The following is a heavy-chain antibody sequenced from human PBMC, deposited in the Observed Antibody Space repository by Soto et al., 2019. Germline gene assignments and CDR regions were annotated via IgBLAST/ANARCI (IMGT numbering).Heavy chain of an antibody. CDR3: ARDGDRGYGGRYYYGMDV. D-gene: IGHD4-17*01. J-gene: IGHJ6*02. V-gene: IGHV4-39*02. Sequence: SETLSLTCTVSGGSISSSNYYWGWIRQPPGKGLEWIGSIYYSGSTAYNSSLKSRVTMSVDTSKNQLSLRLSSVTAADTAVYYCARDGDRGYGGRYYYGMDVWGQETTVTVSS. CDR1: GGSISSSNYY. CDR2: IYYSGST.